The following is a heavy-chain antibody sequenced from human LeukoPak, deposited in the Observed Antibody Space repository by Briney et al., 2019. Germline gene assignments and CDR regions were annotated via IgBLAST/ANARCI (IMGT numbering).Heavy chain of an antibody. CDR1: GYSITSGYY. CDR2: LYHSGST. D-gene: IGHD4-17*01. J-gene: IGHJ4*02. V-gene: IGHV4-38-2*01. CDR3: ARINVDYGDYAVAY. Sequence: LQTLSLTCAVSGYSITSGYYWGWIRQPPGKGLEWIGSLYHSGSTYYHPSLRSRVTISVDTSKNHFSLKLSSVTAADTAVYYCARINVDYGDYAVAYWGQGTLVTVSS.